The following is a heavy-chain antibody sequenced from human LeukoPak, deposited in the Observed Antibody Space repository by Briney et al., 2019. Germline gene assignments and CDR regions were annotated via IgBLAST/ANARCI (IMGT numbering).Heavy chain of an antibody. CDR2: MSGSGGST. CDR1: RFSFSIYD. V-gene: IGHV3-23*01. CDR3: AKGTMVRGVTYFDY. J-gene: IGHJ4*02. Sequence: GGSLRLSCAASRFSFSIYDMGWVRQAPRRGREWVSSMSGSGGSTYHADSVEGRFTISRDNSKSKVYLQMNSLRAEDTAVYYCAKGTMVRGVTYFDYWGQGTLVTVSS. D-gene: IGHD3-10*01.